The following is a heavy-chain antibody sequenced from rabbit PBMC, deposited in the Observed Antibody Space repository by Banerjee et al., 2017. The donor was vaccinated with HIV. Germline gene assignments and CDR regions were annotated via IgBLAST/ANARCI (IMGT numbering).Heavy chain of an antibody. D-gene: IGHD1-1*01. CDR1: GIDFSSYYY. V-gene: IGHV1S45*01. CDR3: VRSTSGYDIGDL. CDR2: IYTGSSGST. Sequence: QEQLVESGGGLVQPGGTLTLTCKASGIDFSSYYYMCWVRQAPGKGLEWIACIYTGSSGSTYYASWAKGRFTISKTSSTTVTLQMTSLTAADTATYFCVRSTSGYDIGDLWGPGTLVTVS. J-gene: IGHJ4*01.